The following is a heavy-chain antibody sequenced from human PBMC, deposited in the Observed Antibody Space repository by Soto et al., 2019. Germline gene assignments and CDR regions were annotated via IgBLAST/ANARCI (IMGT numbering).Heavy chain of an antibody. CDR1: GCTFSSYA. J-gene: IGHJ3*02. V-gene: IGHV1-69*13. D-gene: IGHD3-22*01. Sequence: SVKVSCKASGCTFSSYAISWVRQAPGQGLEWMGGIIPIFGTADYAQKFQGRVTITADESTSTAYMELSSLRSEDTAVYYCARYTYYYDSSGYYYPPPDAFDIWGQGTMVTVSS. CDR3: ARYTYYYDSSGYYYPPPDAFDI. CDR2: IIPIFGTA.